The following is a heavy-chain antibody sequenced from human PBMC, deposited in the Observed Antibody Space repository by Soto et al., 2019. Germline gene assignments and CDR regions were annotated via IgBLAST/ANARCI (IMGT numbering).Heavy chain of an antibody. CDR2: IYYSGST. D-gene: IGHD3-22*01. CDR1: GGSISSGGYY. V-gene: IGHV4-31*03. Sequence: QVQLQESGPGLVKPSQTLSLTCTVSGGSISSGGYYWSWIRQHPGKGLEWIGYIYYSGSTYYNPSLKSRVTISVDTSKNQFSLKLSSVSAADTAVYYCARDPSSGYYDGSYWYFDLWGRGTLVTVSS. CDR3: ARDPSSGYYDGSYWYFDL. J-gene: IGHJ2*01.